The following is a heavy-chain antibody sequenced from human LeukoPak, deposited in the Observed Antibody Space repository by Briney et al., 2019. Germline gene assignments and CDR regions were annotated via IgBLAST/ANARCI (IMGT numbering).Heavy chain of an antibody. J-gene: IGHJ4*02. CDR1: GYTFTSYY. D-gene: IGHD1-26*01. CDR3: VRQIVGATFGFDY. V-gene: IGHV1-46*01. Sequence: ASVKVSCKASGYTFTSYYIHWVRQAPGQGLEWMGIINPSGGSTSYAQKFQGRVTMTRDTSTSTVYMELSSLRSEDTAVYYCVRQIVGATFGFDYWGQGTLVTVSS. CDR2: INPSGGST.